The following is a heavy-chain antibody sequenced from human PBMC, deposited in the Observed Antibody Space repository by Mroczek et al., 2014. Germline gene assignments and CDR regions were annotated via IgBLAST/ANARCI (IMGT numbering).Heavy chain of an antibody. CDR2: INHSGST. CDR3: ARAPRDYGSVSGAFDI. D-gene: IGHD3-10*01. CDR1: GGSFSGYY. V-gene: IGHV4-34*01. J-gene: IGHJ3*02. Sequence: QVQLQQWGAGLLKPSETLSLTCAVYGGSFSGYYWSWIRQPPGKGLEWIGEINHSGSTNYNPSLKSRVTISVDTSKNQFSLKLSSVTAADTAVYYCARAPRDYGSVSGAFDIWGQGTMVTVSS.